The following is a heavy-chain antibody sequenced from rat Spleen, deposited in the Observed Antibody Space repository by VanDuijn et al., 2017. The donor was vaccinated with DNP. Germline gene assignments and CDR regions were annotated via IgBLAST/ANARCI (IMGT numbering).Heavy chain of an antibody. CDR2: ITNTGGST. V-gene: IGHV5-31*01. D-gene: IGHD1-11*01. CDR3: ARGPNYGVDPDFFDY. J-gene: IGHJ2*01. CDR1: GFIFNNYW. Sequence: EVQLVESGGGPVQPGRSLKLSCVASGFIFNNYWMTWIRQAPGKGLEWVASITNTGGSTYYPDSVKGRFTISRDNAKSTLYLQMNSLRSEDIATYYCARGPNYGVDPDFFDYWGQGVMVTVSS.